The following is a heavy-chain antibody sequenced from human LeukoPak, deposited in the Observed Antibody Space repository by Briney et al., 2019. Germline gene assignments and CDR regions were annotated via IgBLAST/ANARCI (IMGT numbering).Heavy chain of an antibody. CDR1: GGSISSSSYY. CDR3: ARDFSHYDFWSGYPARGWFDP. V-gene: IGHV4-39*07. J-gene: IGHJ5*02. CDR2: IYYSGST. Sequence: PSETLSLTCTVSGGSISSSSYYWGWIRQPPGKGLEWIGSIYYSGSTYCNPSLKSRVTISVDTSKNQFSLKLSSVTAADTAVYYCARDFSHYDFWSGYPARGWFDPWGQGTLVTVSS. D-gene: IGHD3-3*01.